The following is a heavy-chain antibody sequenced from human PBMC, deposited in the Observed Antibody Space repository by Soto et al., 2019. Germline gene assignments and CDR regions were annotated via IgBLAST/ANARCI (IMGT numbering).Heavy chain of an antibody. CDR2: IKQDGSDN. CDR1: VFTFSNYL. CDR3: ARDHINGWKFGY. Sequence: GGALRLTCAASVFTFSNYLMSWVRQAPGKGLELVANIKQDGSDNYYVDSVNGRFTTSRDNTKNSFYLQMNSLRAEDTAVYYCARDHINGWKFGYWGRGTMVTVSS. D-gene: IGHD6-19*01. J-gene: IGHJ4*02. V-gene: IGHV3-7*01.